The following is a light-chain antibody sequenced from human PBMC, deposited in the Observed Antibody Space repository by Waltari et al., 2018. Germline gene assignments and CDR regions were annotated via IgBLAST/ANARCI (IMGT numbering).Light chain of an antibody. Sequence: DIRMTQSPSTLSASAGDSVIISSLASQSISKWLAWYQQKPGKAPKLLIYDASTSQSGVPSRFSGTGSGTDFTLTISSLQPDDFATYYCQQYNSYSLLTFGGGTKVEIK. J-gene: IGKJ4*01. V-gene: IGKV1-5*01. CDR3: QQYNSYSLLT. CDR2: DAS. CDR1: QSISKW.